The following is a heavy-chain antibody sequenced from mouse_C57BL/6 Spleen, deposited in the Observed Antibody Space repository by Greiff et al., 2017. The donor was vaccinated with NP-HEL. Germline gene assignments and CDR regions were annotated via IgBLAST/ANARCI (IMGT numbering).Heavy chain of an antibody. D-gene: IGHD1-1*01. J-gene: IGHJ2*01. CDR3: ARKADYYGSSTYYFDY. CDR2: IGPGSGST. Sequence: VQVVESGAELVKPGASVKISCKASGYTFTDYYINWVKQRPGQGLEWIGKIGPGSGSTYYNEKFKGKATLTADKSSSTAYMQLSSLTSEDSAVYFCARKADYYGSSTYYFDYWGQGTTLTVSS. CDR1: GYTFTDYY. V-gene: IGHV1-77*01.